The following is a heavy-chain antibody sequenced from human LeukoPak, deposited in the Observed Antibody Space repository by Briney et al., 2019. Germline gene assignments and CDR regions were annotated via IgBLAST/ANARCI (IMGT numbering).Heavy chain of an antibody. D-gene: IGHD2-15*01. CDR1: GGTFSSYA. CDR3: ARGYCSGGSCYGNYNWFDP. Sequence: SVKVSCKASGGTFSSYAISWVRQAPGQGLECMGGIIPIFGTANYAQKFQGRVTITADKSTGTAYMELSSLRSEDTAVYYCARGYCSGGSCYGNYNWFDPWGQGTLVTVSS. CDR2: IIPIFGTA. J-gene: IGHJ5*02. V-gene: IGHV1-69*06.